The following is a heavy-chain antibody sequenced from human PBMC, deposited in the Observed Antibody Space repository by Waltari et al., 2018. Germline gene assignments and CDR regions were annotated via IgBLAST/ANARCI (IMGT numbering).Heavy chain of an antibody. CDR3: ARDRGIAARHYYYYYMDV. V-gene: IGHV3-7*01. Sequence: EVQLVESGGGLVQPGGSLRLSCAASGFTFSSYWMSWVRQAPGKGLEWVANIKQDGRWKYYVDSVKGRFTISRDNAKNSLYLQMNSLRAEDTAVYYCARDRGIAARHYYYYYMDVWGKGTTVTVSS. D-gene: IGHD6-13*01. CDR1: GFTFSSYW. CDR2: IKQDGRWK. J-gene: IGHJ6*03.